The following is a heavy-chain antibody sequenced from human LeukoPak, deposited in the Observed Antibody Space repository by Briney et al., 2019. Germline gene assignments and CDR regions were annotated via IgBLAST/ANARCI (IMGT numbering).Heavy chain of an antibody. Sequence: SETLSLTCTVSGGSISSYYRSWIRQPPGKGLEWIGYIYYSGSTNYNPSLKSRVTTSVDTSKNQFSLKLSSVTAADTAVYYCARGSSSSGLYYYYYMDVWGKGTTVTVSS. D-gene: IGHD6-6*01. CDR1: GGSISSYY. CDR2: IYYSGST. J-gene: IGHJ6*03. V-gene: IGHV4-59*01. CDR3: ARGSSSSGLYYYYYMDV.